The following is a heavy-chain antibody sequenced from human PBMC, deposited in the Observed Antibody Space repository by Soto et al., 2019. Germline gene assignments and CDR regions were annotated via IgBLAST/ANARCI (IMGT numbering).Heavy chain of an antibody. D-gene: IGHD2-2*01. CDR2: IIPIFGTA. CDR1: GGTFSSYA. V-gene: IGHV1-69*01. CDR3: ATPGGGGIVVVPAAAAGPYYYYGMDV. Sequence: QVQLVQSGAEVKKPGSSVKVSCKASGGTFSSYAISWVRQAPGQGLEWMGGIIPIFGTANYAQKFQGRVTITADESTSTAYMELSSLRSEDTAVYYCATPGGGGIVVVPAAAAGPYYYYGMDVWGQGTTVTVSS. J-gene: IGHJ6*02.